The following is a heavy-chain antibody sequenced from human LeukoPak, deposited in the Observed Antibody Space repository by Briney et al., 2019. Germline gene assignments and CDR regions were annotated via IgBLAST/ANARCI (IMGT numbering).Heavy chain of an antibody. J-gene: IGHJ2*01. V-gene: IGHV3-9*01. D-gene: IGHD6-13*01. CDR1: GFTFDDYA. CDR2: ISWNSGSI. Sequence: GGSLRLSCAASGFTFDDYAMHWVRQAPGKGLEWVSGISWNSGSIGYADSVKGRFTISRDNAKNSLYLQMNSLRAEDTALYYCATGVAAAGYWYFDLWGRGTLVTVSS. CDR3: ATGVAAAGYWYFDL.